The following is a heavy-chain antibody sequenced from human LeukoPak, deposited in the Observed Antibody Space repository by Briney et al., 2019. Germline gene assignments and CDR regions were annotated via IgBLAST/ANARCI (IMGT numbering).Heavy chain of an antibody. CDR2: INSVSNTI. CDR3: ARDRLTGYYRYFDY. J-gene: IGHJ4*02. Sequence: GGSLRLSCAASGFTFNNYEMNWVRQAPGKGLEWVSYINSVSNTIHYVDSVKGRFTVSRDNAKNSLYLQMNSLRAEDTAVYYCARDRLTGYYRYFDYWGQGTLVTVSS. D-gene: IGHD3-9*01. CDR1: GFTFNNYE. V-gene: IGHV3-48*03.